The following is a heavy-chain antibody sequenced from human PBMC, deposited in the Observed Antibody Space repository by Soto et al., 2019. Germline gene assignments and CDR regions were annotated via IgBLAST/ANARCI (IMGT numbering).Heavy chain of an antibody. CDR1: GYTFTGYY. CDR2: INPNSGGT. Sequence: GASVKVSFKASGYTFTGYYMHWLRQAPGQGLEWMGWINPNSGGTNYAQKFQGRVTMTRDTSISTAYMELSRLRSDDTAVYCCARVNGYSYGLVRSLGQYNWFDPWGQGTLVTVSS. D-gene: IGHD5-18*01. J-gene: IGHJ5*02. V-gene: IGHV1-2*02. CDR3: ARVNGYSYGLVRSLGQYNWFDP.